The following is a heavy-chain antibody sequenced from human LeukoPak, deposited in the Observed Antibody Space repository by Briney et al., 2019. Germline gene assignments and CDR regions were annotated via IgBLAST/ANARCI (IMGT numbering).Heavy chain of an antibody. D-gene: IGHD1-1*01. CDR3: ARNWNLDY. CDR1: GLTFSDYW. V-gene: IGHV3-7*05. Sequence: PGGSLRLSCAASGLTFSDYWMSWVRQAPGKGLEWVANIKQDGSEKRYVDSVKGRFTISRDNAKNSLYLQMNSLRAEDTAVYYCARNWNLDYWGQGTLVTVSS. CDR2: IKQDGSEK. J-gene: IGHJ4*02.